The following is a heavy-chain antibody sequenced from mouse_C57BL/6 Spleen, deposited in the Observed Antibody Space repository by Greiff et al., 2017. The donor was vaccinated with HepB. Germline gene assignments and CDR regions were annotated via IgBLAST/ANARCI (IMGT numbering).Heavy chain of an antibody. CDR1: GYTFTSYW. V-gene: IGHV1-55*01. Sequence: QVQLQQPGAELVKPGASVKMSCKASGYTFTSYWITWVKQRPGQGLEWIGDIYPGSGSTNYNEKFKSKATLTVDTSSSTAYMQLSSLTSEDSAVYYCARFITTVVAPSYFDYWGQGTTLTVSS. CDR3: ARFITTVVAPSYFDY. J-gene: IGHJ2*01. D-gene: IGHD1-1*01. CDR2: IYPGSGST.